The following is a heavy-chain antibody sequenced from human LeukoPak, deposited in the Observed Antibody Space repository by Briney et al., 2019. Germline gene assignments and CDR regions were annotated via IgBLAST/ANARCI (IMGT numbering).Heavy chain of an antibody. J-gene: IGHJ6*03. Sequence: GGSLRLSCAASAFSFSDYNMNWVRQAPGKGLEWVSSITSTGSYIYYADSVKGRFTISRDNAKSSLFLQLNSLRAEDTAVYYCARDPYSGTYSDYYYYYMDVWGKGTTVTVSS. V-gene: IGHV3-21*01. CDR1: AFSFSDYN. CDR2: ITSTGSYI. CDR3: ARDPYSGTYSDYYYYYMDV. D-gene: IGHD1-26*01.